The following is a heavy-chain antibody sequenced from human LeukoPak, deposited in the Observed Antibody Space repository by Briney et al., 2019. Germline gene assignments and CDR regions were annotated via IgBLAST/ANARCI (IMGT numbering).Heavy chain of an antibody. Sequence: GGSLRLSCAASGFTFSSYGMSWVRQAPGKGLEWVSAISGSGGRTYYADSVKGRFTISRDNSKNTLYLQMNSLRAEDTAVYYCATEIILARYYFDYWGQGTLVTVSS. D-gene: IGHD3-3*02. V-gene: IGHV3-23*01. CDR2: ISGSGGRT. CDR1: GFTFSSYG. J-gene: IGHJ4*02. CDR3: ATEIILARYYFDY.